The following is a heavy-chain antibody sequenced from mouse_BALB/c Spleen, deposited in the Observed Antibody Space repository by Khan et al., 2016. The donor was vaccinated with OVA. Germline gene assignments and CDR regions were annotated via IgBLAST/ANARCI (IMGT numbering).Heavy chain of an antibody. V-gene: IGHV3-2*02. J-gene: IGHJ2*01. D-gene: IGHD1-1*01. CDR3: ARIYGGDFDY. Sequence: EVKLLESGPGLVKPSQSLSLTCTVTGYSITGDYAWNWIRQFPGNKLEWMGYITYSGNTKSNPSLKSRISITLDTSKNQFFLQLNSVSTEDTATYYCARIYGGDFDYWGQGTTLTVSS. CDR2: ITYSGNT. CDR1: GYSITGDYA.